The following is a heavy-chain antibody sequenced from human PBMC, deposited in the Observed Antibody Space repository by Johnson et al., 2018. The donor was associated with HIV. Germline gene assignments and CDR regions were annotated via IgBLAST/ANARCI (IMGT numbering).Heavy chain of an antibody. Sequence: QVQLVESGGGLVKPGGSLRLSCVASGFTFSDYHMSWIRQAPGKGLEWVSYISSSGNTIYNADSVKALFTISRDNAKNSLYLQLNSLRAEDTAVYYCARDRGGYYSDSWGQGTMVTVSS. CDR3: ARDRGGYYSDS. CDR2: ISSSGNTI. CDR1: GFTFSDYH. D-gene: IGHD3-22*01. V-gene: IGHV3-11*04. J-gene: IGHJ3*02.